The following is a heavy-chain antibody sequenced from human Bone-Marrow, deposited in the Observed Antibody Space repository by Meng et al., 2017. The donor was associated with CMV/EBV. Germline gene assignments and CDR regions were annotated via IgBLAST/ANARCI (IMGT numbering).Heavy chain of an antibody. CDR3: ASFHGSGGRPPFY. V-gene: IGHV5-51*01. D-gene: IGHD6-19*01. CDR1: GYSFPSYW. J-gene: IGHJ4*02. Sequence: GESLKISCKGSGYSFPSYWIGWVRQMPGKGLEWMGMIYPADSDVRYSPSFQGQVTISADKSISTAYLQRSSLKASDTAMYYCASFHGSGGRPPFYWGQGTLVTVSS. CDR2: IYPADSDV.